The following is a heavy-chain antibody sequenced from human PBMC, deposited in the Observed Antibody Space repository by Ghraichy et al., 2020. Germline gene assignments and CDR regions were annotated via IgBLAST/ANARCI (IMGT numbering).Heavy chain of an antibody. CDR3: AREDWGAYYYDMDV. Sequence: SETLSLTCTVSGYSISSGYYWSWIRQPPGKGLEWIGSFYHSGSTYYNPSLKSRVTISVDTSKNQFSLKLSPVTAADTAVYYCAREDWGAYYYDMDVWGQGTTVTVSS. CDR2: FYHSGST. J-gene: IGHJ6*02. V-gene: IGHV4-38-2*02. D-gene: IGHD3-16*01. CDR1: GYSISSGYY.